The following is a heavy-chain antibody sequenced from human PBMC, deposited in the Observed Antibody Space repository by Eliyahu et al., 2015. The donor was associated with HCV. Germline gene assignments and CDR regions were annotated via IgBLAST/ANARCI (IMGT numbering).Heavy chain of an antibody. J-gene: IGHJ4*02. CDR1: GFTFXSYA. CDR3: ARDMSRYSSSSQSFDY. D-gene: IGHD6-6*01. Sequence: QVQLVESGGGVVQPGXSLRLSXAASGFTFXSYAMHWVRQAPGKGLEWVAVISYDGSNKYYADSVKGRFTISRDNSKNTLYLQMNSLRAEDTAVYYCARDMSRYSSSSQSFDYWGQGTLVTVSS. V-gene: IGHV3-30-3*01. CDR2: ISYDGSNK.